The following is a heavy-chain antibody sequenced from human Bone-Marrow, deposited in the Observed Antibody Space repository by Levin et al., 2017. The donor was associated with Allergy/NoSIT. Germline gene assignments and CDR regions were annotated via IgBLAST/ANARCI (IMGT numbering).Heavy chain of an antibody. CDR2: LYSDGPT. D-gene: IGHD6-19*01. Sequence: PWASVKVSCAASGFTISSNYMSWVRQAPGKGLEWVSVLYSDGPTYYADSVKGRFTISRDNSKNNLFLQMNTLTVEDTAVYYCVRDVVAGTRYFALWGRGTLVTVSS. V-gene: IGHV3-53*01. CDR3: VRDVVAGTRYFAL. J-gene: IGHJ2*01. CDR1: GFTISSNY.